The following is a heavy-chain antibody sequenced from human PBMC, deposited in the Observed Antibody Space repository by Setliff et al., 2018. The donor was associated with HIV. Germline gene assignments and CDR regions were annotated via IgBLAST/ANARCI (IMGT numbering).Heavy chain of an antibody. Sequence: GASVKVSCKASGYTFSNNGISWVRQAPGQGLEWMGWINTYNSNTKYSESLQGRVRMTSDTSTSTAYMELRRLRHDDTAVYYCARDRRDIGSGGWFDPWGQGTLV. CDR3: ARDRRDIGSGGWFDP. D-gene: IGHD6-25*01. J-gene: IGHJ5*02. V-gene: IGHV1-18*01. CDR1: GYTFSNNG. CDR2: INTYNSNT.